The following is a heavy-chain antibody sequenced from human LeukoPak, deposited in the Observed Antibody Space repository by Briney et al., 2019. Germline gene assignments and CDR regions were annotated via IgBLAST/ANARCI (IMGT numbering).Heavy chain of an antibody. CDR2: INHSEST. CDR1: GGSFSGYY. V-gene: IGHV4-34*01. D-gene: IGHD5-24*01. CDR3: AREMATNNWFDP. J-gene: IGHJ5*02. Sequence: SETLSLTCAVYGGSFSGYYWSWIRQPPGKGLEWIGEINHSESTNYNPSLKSRVTISVDTSKNQFSLKLSSVTAADTAVYYCAREMATNNWFDPWGQGTLVTVSS.